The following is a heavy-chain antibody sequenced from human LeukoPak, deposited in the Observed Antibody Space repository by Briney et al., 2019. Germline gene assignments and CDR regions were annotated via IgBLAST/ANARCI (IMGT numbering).Heavy chain of an antibody. CDR3: ARIGDHFHWYLDL. Sequence: GGSLRLSCTASGFTVATNYMNWVRQPPGKGLEWVSILYSGADTYYADTVKGRFVVSRDSSKNMLFLHMNALRPEDTAVYYCARIGDHFHWYLDLWGRGTLVTVSS. V-gene: IGHV3-53*01. J-gene: IGHJ2*01. CDR1: GFTVATNY. CDR2: LYSGADT. D-gene: IGHD3-3*02.